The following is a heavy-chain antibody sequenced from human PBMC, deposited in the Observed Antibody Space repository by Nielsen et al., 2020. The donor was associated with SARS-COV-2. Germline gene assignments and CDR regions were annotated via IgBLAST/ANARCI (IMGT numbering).Heavy chain of an antibody. CDR3: AKQIAATAAYYMDV. Sequence: GESLKISCEASGFTFTDYAMGWVRQAPGKGLEWVAGISGSGDDTNYADSVKGRFTISRDNSKGSVDLQLDSLTVEDTAVYYCAKQIAATAAYYMDVWGKGATVNVSS. CDR2: ISGSGDDT. CDR1: GFTFTDYA. D-gene: IGHD6-13*01. J-gene: IGHJ6*03. V-gene: IGHV3-23*01.